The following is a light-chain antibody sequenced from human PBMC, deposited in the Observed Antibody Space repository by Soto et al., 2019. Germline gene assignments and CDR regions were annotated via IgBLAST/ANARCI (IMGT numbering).Light chain of an antibody. CDR3: QNYISFPWT. CDR1: QTISSF. CDR2: EAS. J-gene: IGKJ1*01. V-gene: IGKV1-5*01. Sequence: DIQTSQSPSTMPASVGDRVTITWRASQTISSFLAWYQHKPGEAPKLLIAEASSLESGVPSRFSGSGSGTEFTLTISRLQPDEVATYYCQNYISFPWTVRQGTKVDIK.